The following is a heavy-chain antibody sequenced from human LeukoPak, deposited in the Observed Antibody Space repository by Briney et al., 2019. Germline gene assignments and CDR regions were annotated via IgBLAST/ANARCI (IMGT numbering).Heavy chain of an antibody. V-gene: IGHV1-46*01. Sequence: GASVKVSCKASGYTFTSYYVHWVRRAPGQGLEWMGIINPSGGSTSYAQKFQGRATLTRATSTGTVYMELSSLRSEDTAVYYCASVYKHGMDVWGQGTTVIVSS. D-gene: IGHD5-24*01. CDR1: GYTFTSYY. J-gene: IGHJ6*02. CDR2: INPSGGST. CDR3: ASVYKHGMDV.